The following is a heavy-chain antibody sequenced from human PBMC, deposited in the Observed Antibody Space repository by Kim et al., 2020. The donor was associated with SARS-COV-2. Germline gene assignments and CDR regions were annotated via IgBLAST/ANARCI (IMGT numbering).Heavy chain of an antibody. CDR3: ARREEFSGYDGDYYFYGMDV. D-gene: IGHD5-12*01. Sequence: SETLSLTCSVSGGSSSVSNFFWVWFRQPPGKGLEWIASLYYNGGTYYNPSLKSRVTISGDTSKNQFSLTLSSVTAADTAVYYCARREEFSGYDGDYYFYGMDVWGKGTTVIVSS. CDR1: GGSSSVSNFF. CDR2: LYYNGGT. V-gene: IGHV4-39*01. J-gene: IGHJ6*04.